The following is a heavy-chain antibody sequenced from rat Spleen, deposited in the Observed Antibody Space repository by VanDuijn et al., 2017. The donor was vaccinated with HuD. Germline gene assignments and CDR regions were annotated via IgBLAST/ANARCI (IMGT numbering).Heavy chain of an antibody. CDR3: TRMRHYFDY. Sequence: EVQLVESGGGLVQSGRSLRLSCVASGFTFNGYWMTWIRQAPGKGLEWVASISPSGGGTYYPDSVKGRFTISRDNGKSILYLQMDSLRSEDTATYYCTRMRHYFDYWGQGVMVTVSS. CDR2: ISPSGGGT. V-gene: IGHV5-31*01. J-gene: IGHJ2*01. CDR1: GFTFNGYW.